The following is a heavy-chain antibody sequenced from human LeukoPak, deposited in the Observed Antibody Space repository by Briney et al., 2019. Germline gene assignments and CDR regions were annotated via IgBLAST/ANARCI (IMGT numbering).Heavy chain of an antibody. Sequence: ASVKVSCKASGYTFTGYYMHWVRQAPGQGLEWMGWINPNSGGTNYAQKFQGRVTMTRDTSISTAYMELSRLRSDDTAVYYCARDRKLWQWLVQNDAFDIWGQGTMVTVSS. CDR1: GYTFTGYY. J-gene: IGHJ3*02. CDR2: INPNSGGT. V-gene: IGHV1-2*02. D-gene: IGHD6-19*01. CDR3: ARDRKLWQWLVQNDAFDI.